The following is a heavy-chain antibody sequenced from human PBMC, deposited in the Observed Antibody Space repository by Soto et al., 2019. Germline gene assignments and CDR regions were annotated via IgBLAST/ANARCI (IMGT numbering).Heavy chain of an antibody. J-gene: IGHJ5*02. CDR3: ARLVVVSPVANA. D-gene: IGHD2-15*01. Sequence: SETLSLTCTVSGGSINTNNYYWGWVRQPPGKGLEWIGSVFYNGTTYYSPSLKSRVTISLAPSRTQFSLKLESVTAADTAVYFCARLVVVSPVANAWGQGTLVTLSS. CDR1: GGSINTNNYY. CDR2: VFYNGTT. V-gene: IGHV4-39*01.